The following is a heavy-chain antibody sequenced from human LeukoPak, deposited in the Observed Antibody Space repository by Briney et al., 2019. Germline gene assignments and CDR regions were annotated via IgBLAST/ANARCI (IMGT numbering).Heavy chain of an antibody. J-gene: IGHJ4*02. CDR3: VKTRRYFDYLYFDY. CDR1: GFTVRSNY. CDR2: IYSGGST. Sequence: GGSLRPSCAAPGFTVRSNYMSWVRQAPGKGLEWVSVIYSGGSTYYADTVKGRFTISRDNSKNTLYLQMNSLRAEDTAVYYCVKTRRYFDYLYFDYWGQGTLVTVSS. D-gene: IGHD3-9*01. V-gene: IGHV3-53*01.